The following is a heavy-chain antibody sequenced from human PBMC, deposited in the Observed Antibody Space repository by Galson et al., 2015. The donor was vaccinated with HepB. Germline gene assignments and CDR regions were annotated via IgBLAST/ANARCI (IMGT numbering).Heavy chain of an antibody. CDR1: GYTFTSYY. D-gene: IGHD3-22*01. CDR2: INPSGGST. Sequence: SVKVSCKASGYTFTSYYMHWVRQAPGQGLEWMGIINPSGGSTSYAQKFQGRVTMTRDTSTSTVYMELSSLRSEDTAVYYCARGRGPLTYYYDSSGYYRGQLEAYFDYWGQGTLVTVSS. CDR3: ARGRGPLTYYYDSSGYYRGQLEAYFDY. J-gene: IGHJ4*02. V-gene: IGHV1-46*01.